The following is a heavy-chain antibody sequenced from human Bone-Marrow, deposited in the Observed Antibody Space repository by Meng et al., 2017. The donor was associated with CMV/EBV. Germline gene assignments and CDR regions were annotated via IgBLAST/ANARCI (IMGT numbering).Heavy chain of an antibody. CDR3: ARDWCGYCSSTSCYICFGMDV. D-gene: IGHD2-2*02. J-gene: IGHJ6*02. CDR1: GFTFSSYS. Sequence: GESLKISCAASGFTFSSYSMNWVRQAPGKGLEWVSYISSSSSTIYYADSVKGRFTISRDNAKNTLYLQMNSLRAEDTAVYYCARDWCGYCSSTSCYICFGMDVWGQGTTVTVSS. CDR2: ISSSSSTI. V-gene: IGHV3-48*04.